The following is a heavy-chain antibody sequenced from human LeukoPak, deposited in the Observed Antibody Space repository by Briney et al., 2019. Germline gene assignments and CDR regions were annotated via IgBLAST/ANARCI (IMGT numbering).Heavy chain of an antibody. V-gene: IGHV4-59*01. J-gene: IGHJ4*02. CDR2: IYYSGGT. CDR1: GGSISSDY. D-gene: IGHD3-22*01. CDR3: ARSSYDSSGYYGY. Sequence: SETLSLTCTVSGGSISSDYWSWIRQPPGKGLGWIGNIYYSGGTNYNPSLKSRVTISVDTSKNQFSLNLSSVTAADTAVYYCARSSYDSSGYYGYWGQGTLVTVSS.